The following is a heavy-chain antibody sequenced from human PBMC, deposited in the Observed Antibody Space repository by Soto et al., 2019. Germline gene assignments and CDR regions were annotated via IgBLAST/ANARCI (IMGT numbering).Heavy chain of an antibody. CDR3: ARVKASGVNFDY. CDR1: GGSISSSNG. V-gene: IGHV4-4*02. D-gene: IGHD3-10*01. CDR2: IYHSGST. Sequence: SETLSLTCAVSGGSISSSNGWSCVRQTPGEGLEWIGEIYHSGSTNYNPSLKSRVTISVDKSKNQFSLKLSSVTAADTAVYYCARVKASGVNFDYWGQGTLVTVSS. J-gene: IGHJ4*02.